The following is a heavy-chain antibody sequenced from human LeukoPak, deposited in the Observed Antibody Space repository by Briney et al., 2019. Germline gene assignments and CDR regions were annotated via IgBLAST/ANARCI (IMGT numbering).Heavy chain of an antibody. CDR3: SRVRGGSGWSTYYYYGMDV. CDR2: IIPIFGTA. J-gene: IGHJ6*04. V-gene: IGHV1-69*06. CDR1: GGTFSSYA. Sequence: SVKVSCKASGGTFSSYAISWVRQAPGQGLEWMGGIIPIFGTANYAQKFQGRVTITADKSTSTAYMELSSLRSEDTAVYYCSRVRGGSGWSTYYYYGMDVWGKGTTVTVSS. D-gene: IGHD6-19*01.